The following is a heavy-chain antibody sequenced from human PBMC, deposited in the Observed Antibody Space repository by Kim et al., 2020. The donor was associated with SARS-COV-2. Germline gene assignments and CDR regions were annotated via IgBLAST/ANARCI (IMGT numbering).Heavy chain of an antibody. CDR1: GGTFSSYA. CDR3: ARVLTNWNYNWFDP. Sequence: SVKVSCKASGGTFSSYAISWVRQAPGQGLEWMGRIIPILGIANYAQKFRGRVTITADKSTSTAYMELSSLRSEDTAVYYCARVLTNWNYNWFDPWGQGTLVTVSS. CDR2: IIPILGIA. V-gene: IGHV1-69*04. D-gene: IGHD1-1*01. J-gene: IGHJ5*02.